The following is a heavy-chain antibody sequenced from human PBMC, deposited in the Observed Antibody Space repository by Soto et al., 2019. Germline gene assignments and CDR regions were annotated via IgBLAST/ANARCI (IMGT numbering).Heavy chain of an antibody. Sequence: QVQLQESGPGLVKPSQTLSLTCTVSGDSITSGDYCWSWIRQSPGKGLEWIGYIYYSGTTYYNPSLKSQITISIDTSKNQFSLKLRSVTAADTAIYYCARESFYGGDFEYWGQGSLVTVSS. CDR3: ARESFYGGDFEY. J-gene: IGHJ4*02. CDR2: IYYSGTT. D-gene: IGHD4-17*01. CDR1: GDSITSGDYC. V-gene: IGHV4-30-4*01.